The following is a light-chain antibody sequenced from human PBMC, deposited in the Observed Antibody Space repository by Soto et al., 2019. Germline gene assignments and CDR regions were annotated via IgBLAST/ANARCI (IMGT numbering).Light chain of an antibody. CDR1: ISDIGLYNY. CDR2: GVT. CDR3: TSYRSTNSLV. Sequence: QSALTQPASVSGSPGQSITISCTGTISDIGLYNYVSWYQQHPGKAPKLIIYGVTDRPSGVSNRFSGSKSDNTASLTISGLQTGEEADYYSTSYRSTNSLVFGGGTKLTAL. V-gene: IGLV2-14*01. J-gene: IGLJ3*02.